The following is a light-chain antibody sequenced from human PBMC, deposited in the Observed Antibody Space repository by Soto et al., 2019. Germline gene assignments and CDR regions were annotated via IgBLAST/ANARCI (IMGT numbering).Light chain of an antibody. J-gene: IGKJ4*01. CDR3: LQHNSYLART. CDR1: QGIRND. V-gene: IGKV1-17*01. CDR2: ASS. Sequence: DIQMTQSPASLSASVGDRVTITCRASQGIRNDLGWYQQKPGKAPKRLIYASSSLQSGVPSRFSVSDSGTEVTLTISSLQAEDFATYYYLQHNSYLARTFGGGTKVEIK.